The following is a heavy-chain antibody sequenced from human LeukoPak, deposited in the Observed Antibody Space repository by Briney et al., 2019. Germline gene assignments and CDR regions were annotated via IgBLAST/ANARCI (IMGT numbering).Heavy chain of an antibody. CDR1: GGTFSSYA. V-gene: IGHV1-69*13. J-gene: IGHJ6*04. D-gene: IGHD2-15*01. Sequence: SVKVSCKASGGTFSSYAISWVRQAPGQGLEWMGGIIPIFGTANYAQKFQGRVTITADESTSTAYMELSSLRSEDTAVYYCGGPYCSGGSCYPRVKYGMDVWGKGTTVTVSS. CDR3: GGPYCSGGSCYPRVKYGMDV. CDR2: IIPIFGTA.